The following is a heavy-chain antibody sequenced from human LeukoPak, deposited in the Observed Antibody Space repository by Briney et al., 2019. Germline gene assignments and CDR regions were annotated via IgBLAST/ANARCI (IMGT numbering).Heavy chain of an antibody. J-gene: IGHJ4*02. Sequence: SVKVSCKASGYTFTSYDINWVRQAPGQGLEWMGGIIPIFGTANYAQKFQGRVTITTDESTSTAYMELSSLRSEDTAVYYCARTDYGGNSGWGQGTLVTVSS. CDR2: IIPIFGTA. D-gene: IGHD4-23*01. V-gene: IGHV1-69*05. CDR1: GYTFTSYD. CDR3: ARTDYGGNSG.